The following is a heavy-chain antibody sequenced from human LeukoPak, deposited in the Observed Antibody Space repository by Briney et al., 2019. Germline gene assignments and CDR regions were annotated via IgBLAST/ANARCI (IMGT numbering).Heavy chain of an antibody. J-gene: IGHJ4*02. CDR1: GFTFSSSA. Sequence: GGSLRLSCAASGFTFSSSAMSWVRQAPEKGLEWVSYISSSSSTIHYADSVKGRFTISRDTAKNSLYLQMNSLRDEDTAVYYCARSNYDSSGYYPHLGYWGQGTLVTVSS. CDR2: ISSSSSTI. V-gene: IGHV3-48*02. CDR3: ARSNYDSSGYYPHLGY. D-gene: IGHD3-22*01.